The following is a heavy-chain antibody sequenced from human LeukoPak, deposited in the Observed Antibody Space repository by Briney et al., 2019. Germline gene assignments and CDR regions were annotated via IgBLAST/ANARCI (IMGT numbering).Heavy chain of an antibody. D-gene: IGHD3-16*01. CDR3: AKDSRLGVFDY. Sequence: GGSLRLSCAASGFIFSSYGMHWVRQAPGKGLEWVAVIWYDGSNKYYADSVKGRFTISRDNSKNTLYLQMNSLRAEDTAVYYCAKDSRLGVFDYWGQGTLVTVSS. J-gene: IGHJ4*02. V-gene: IGHV3-30*02. CDR2: IWYDGSNK. CDR1: GFIFSSYG.